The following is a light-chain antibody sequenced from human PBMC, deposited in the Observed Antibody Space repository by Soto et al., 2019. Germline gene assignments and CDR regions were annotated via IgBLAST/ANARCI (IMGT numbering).Light chain of an antibody. CDR1: QNIDMY. Sequence: DIQMTQSPSTLSASAGDRVTITCRASQNIDMYLAWYQQKPGQAPSLLSYRASSLQSGVPSRFSGSGSGTDFTLTISSLQPDDFATYYCQQSITYPWTFGQGTKVDIK. J-gene: IGKJ1*01. CDR2: RAS. V-gene: IGKV1-5*03. CDR3: QQSITYPWT.